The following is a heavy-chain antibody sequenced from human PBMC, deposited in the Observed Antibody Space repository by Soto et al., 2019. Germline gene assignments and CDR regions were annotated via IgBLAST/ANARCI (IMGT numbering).Heavy chain of an antibody. CDR2: IIPIFGTA. J-gene: IGHJ6*02. Sequence: GASVKVSCKASGGTFSSYAISWLRQAPGQGLEWMGGIIPIFGTANYAQKFQGRVTITADESTSTAYMELSSLRSEDTAVYYCASNTIFGVVILYGMDVWGQGTTVTVS. D-gene: IGHD3-3*01. CDR1: GGTFSSYA. V-gene: IGHV1-69*13. CDR3: ASNTIFGVVILYGMDV.